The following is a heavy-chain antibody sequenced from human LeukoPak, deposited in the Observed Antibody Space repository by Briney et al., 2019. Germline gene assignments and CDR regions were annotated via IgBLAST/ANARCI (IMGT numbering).Heavy chain of an antibody. Sequence: SETLSLTCTVSGGSISSYYWSWIRQPPGKGLEWIGYIYYSGSTNYNPSLKSRVTISVDTSKNKFSLKLSSVTAADTAVYYCARDGGYVWDFDYWGQGTLVTVSS. CDR1: GGSISSYY. J-gene: IGHJ4*02. V-gene: IGHV4-59*01. CDR3: ARDGGYVWDFDY. D-gene: IGHD5-12*01. CDR2: IYYSGST.